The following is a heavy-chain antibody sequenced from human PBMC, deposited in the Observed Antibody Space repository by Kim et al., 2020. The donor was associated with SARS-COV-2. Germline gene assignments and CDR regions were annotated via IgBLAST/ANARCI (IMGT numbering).Heavy chain of an antibody. Sequence: YNPPLRSRVTISVDTSKNQFSLKLSSVTAADTAVYYCAGTARGANFDYWGRGALVTVSS. J-gene: IGHJ4*02. V-gene: IGHV4-4*09. CDR3: AGTARGANFDY. D-gene: IGHD1-26*01.